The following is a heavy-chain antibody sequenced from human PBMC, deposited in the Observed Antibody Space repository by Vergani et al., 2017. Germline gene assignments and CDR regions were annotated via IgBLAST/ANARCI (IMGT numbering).Heavy chain of an antibody. CDR3: AKPPANYYDSSGQPDY. Sequence: EVQLLESGGGLVQPGGSLRLSCAASGFTFSSYAMSWVRQAPGKGLEWVSAISGSGGSTYYADSVKGLFTISRDNSKNTLYLQMNSLRAEDTAVYYCAKPPANYYDSSGQPDYWGQGTLVTVSS. J-gene: IGHJ4*02. V-gene: IGHV3-23*01. CDR1: GFTFSSYA. CDR2: ISGSGGST. D-gene: IGHD3-22*01.